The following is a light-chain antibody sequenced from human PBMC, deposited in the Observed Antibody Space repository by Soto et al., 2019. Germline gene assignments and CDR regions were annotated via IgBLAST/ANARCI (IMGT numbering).Light chain of an antibody. CDR3: LRYSSSQWT. CDR1: QSVSSNY. V-gene: IGKV3-20*01. J-gene: IGKJ1*01. Sequence: ERVLIPVAAAPLLYPGGKAPLSLRARQSVSSNYLAWYQQKPGQAPRLLIFGASNRATGIPARFSGSGSGTDFTLTITGLEPEDFAVYFCLRYSSSQWTFGQGTKVDIK. CDR2: GAS.